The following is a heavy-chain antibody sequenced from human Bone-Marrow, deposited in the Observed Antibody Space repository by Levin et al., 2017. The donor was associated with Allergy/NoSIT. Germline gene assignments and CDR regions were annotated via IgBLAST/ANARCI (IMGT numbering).Heavy chain of an antibody. V-gene: IGHV4-38-2*02. CDR1: GYSMSGDYY. Sequence: SETLSLTCAVSGYSMSGDYYWGWIRQPPGKGLEWIGNINESGSTKYNPSLKSRVTISVDTSKNQFSLQLNSVTAADTAVYFCAREYYMDVWGKGTTVTVSS. CDR3: AREYYMDV. J-gene: IGHJ6*03. CDR2: INESGST.